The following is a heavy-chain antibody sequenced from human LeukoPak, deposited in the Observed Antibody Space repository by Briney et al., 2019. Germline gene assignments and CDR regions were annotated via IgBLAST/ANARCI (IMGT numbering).Heavy chain of an antibody. CDR3: ARGTYYDFWSGYLYP. Sequence: GGSLRLSCAASGFTVSSNYMSWVRQAPGKGLEWVSVIYSGGSTYYADSVKGQFTISRDNSKNKLYLQMNSLRAEDTAVYYCARGTYYDFWSGYLYPWGQGTLVTVSS. D-gene: IGHD3-3*01. CDR2: IYSGGST. CDR1: GFTVSSNY. J-gene: IGHJ5*02. V-gene: IGHV3-53*01.